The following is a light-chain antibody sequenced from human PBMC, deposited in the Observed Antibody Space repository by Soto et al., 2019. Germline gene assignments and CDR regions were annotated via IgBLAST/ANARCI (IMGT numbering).Light chain of an antibody. CDR2: DAS. CDR1: QSISNP. J-gene: IGKJ3*01. CDR3: QQRSNWIFT. V-gene: IGKV3-11*01. Sequence: EIVLTQSPATLSLSPGERATLSCRASQSISNPLVWYQQKPGQAPRLLIFDASNRATGIPARFSGSGSGTDFTLTISSLEPEDFAVYYCQQRSNWIFTFGPGTKVDIK.